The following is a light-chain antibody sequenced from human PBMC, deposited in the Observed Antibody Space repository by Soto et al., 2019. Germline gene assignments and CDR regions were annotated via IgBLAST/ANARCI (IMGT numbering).Light chain of an antibody. Sequence: DIQMTQSPSTLSGSVGDRFTITCRARQTISSWLAWYQQKPGKAPKLLIYKASTLKSGVPSRFSGSGSGTEFTLTISSLQPDDFATYYCQHYNSYSEAFGQGTKVDIK. CDR3: QHYNSYSEA. V-gene: IGKV1-5*03. CDR2: KAS. CDR1: QTISSW. J-gene: IGKJ1*01.